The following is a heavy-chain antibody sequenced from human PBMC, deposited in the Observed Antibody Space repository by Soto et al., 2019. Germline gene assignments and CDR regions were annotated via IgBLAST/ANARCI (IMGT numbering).Heavy chain of an antibody. CDR1: GGTFSSYA. CDR2: IIPIFGTA. J-gene: IGHJ1*01. V-gene: IGHV1-69*01. Sequence: QVQLVQSGAEVKKPGSSVKVSCKASGGTFSSYAISWVRQAPRQGLEWMGGIIPIFGTANYAQKFQGRVTITADESTSTAYMELSSLRSEDTAVYYCARDMDSSGSMPCLFQHWGPGTLVTVSS. CDR3: ARDMDSSGSMPCLFQH. D-gene: IGHD3-22*01.